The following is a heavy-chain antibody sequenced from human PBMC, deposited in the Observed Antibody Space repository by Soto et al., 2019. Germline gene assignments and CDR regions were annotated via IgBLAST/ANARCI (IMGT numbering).Heavy chain of an antibody. CDR2: IYYSGST. Sequence: LSLTCTVSGGSISSGDYYWSWIRQPPGKGLEWIGYIYYSGSTYYNPSLKSRVTISVDTSKNQFSLKLSSVTAADTGVYYCARVGNQPLLYGIIDYWGQGTLVTVSS. V-gene: IGHV4-30-4*01. CDR3: ARVGNQPLLYGIIDY. D-gene: IGHD2-2*02. CDR1: GGSISSGDYY. J-gene: IGHJ4*02.